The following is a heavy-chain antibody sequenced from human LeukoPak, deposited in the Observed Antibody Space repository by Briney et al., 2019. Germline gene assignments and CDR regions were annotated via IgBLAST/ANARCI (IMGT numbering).Heavy chain of an antibody. V-gene: IGHV4-59*12. CDR1: GGSISSYY. Sequence: PSETLSLTCTVSGGSISSYYWSWIRQPPGKGLEWIGYIYYSGSTNYNPSLKSRVTISVDTSKNQFSLKLSSVTAADTAVYYCASTRRITIFGVVPGGGQGTLVTVSS. J-gene: IGHJ1*01. D-gene: IGHD3-3*01. CDR2: IYYSGST. CDR3: ASTRRITIFGVVPG.